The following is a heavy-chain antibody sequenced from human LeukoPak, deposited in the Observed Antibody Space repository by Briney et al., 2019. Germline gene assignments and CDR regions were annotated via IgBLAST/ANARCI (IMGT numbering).Heavy chain of an antibody. CDR3: ANGPGGTDMITFGGVIVPSFDY. V-gene: IGHV3-43D*03. CDR2: ISWDGGST. Sequence: PGGSLRLSCAASGFTFDDYAMHWVRQAPGKGLEWVSLISWDGGSTYYADPVKGRFTISRDNSKNTLYLQMNSLRAEDTAVYYCANGPGGTDMITFGGVIVPSFDYWGQGTLVTVSS. D-gene: IGHD3-16*02. CDR1: GFTFDDYA. J-gene: IGHJ4*02.